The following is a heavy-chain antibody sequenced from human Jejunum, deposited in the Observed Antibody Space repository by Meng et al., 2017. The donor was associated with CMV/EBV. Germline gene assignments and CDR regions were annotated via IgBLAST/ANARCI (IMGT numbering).Heavy chain of an antibody. CDR1: GYTFTSYA. V-gene: IGHV7-4-1*02. CDR2: INTNTGNP. CDR3: ARLYCSGGSCYTIDY. D-gene: IGHD2-15*01. Sequence: QVELVPSGFEVKKPGASLKVSCKASGYTFTSYAMNWVRQAPGQGLEWMGWINTNTGNPTYAQGFTGRFVFSLDTSVSTAYLQISSLKAADTAVYYCARLYCSGGSCYTIDYWGQGTLVTVSS. J-gene: IGHJ4*02.